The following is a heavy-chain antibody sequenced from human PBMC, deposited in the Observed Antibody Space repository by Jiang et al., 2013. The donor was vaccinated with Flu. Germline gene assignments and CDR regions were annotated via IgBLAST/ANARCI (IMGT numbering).Heavy chain of an antibody. J-gene: IGHJ4*01. D-gene: IGHD1-26*01. CDR1: GFTFSSYA. CDR3: AKGGGERCLGAICYPFDY. CDR2: ITGGGSST. V-gene: IGHV3-23*01. Sequence: VQLLESGGGLVQPGGSLRLSCAASGFTFSSYAMNWVRQAPGKGLEWVASITGGGSSTYHADSVKGRFTISRDSPTNTLYLQMNSLRADDSAIYYCAKGGGERCLGAICYPFDY.